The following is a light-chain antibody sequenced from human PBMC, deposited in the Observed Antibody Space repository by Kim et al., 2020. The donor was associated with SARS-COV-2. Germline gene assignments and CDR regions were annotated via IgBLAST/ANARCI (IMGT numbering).Light chain of an antibody. CDR3: QQYNNWPPIT. V-gene: IGKV3-15*01. CDR1: QSVSSN. CDR2: GAS. Sequence: EIVMTQSPATLSVSPGERATLSCRASQSVSSNLAWYQQKPGQAPRLLIYGASTRATGIPARFSGSGSGTEFTLTISSLQSEDFAVYYRQQYNNWPPITFGGGTKVDIK. J-gene: IGKJ4*01.